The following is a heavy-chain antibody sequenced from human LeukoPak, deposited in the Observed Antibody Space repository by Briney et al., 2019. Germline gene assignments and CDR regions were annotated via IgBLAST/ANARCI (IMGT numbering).Heavy chain of an antibody. J-gene: IGHJ1*01. CDR3: ARGSYDSSDFEYFHH. D-gene: IGHD3-22*01. Sequence: PSETLSLTCTVSGGSISSYYWSWIRQPPGKGLEWIGYIYYSGSTNYNPSLKSRVTISVDTSKNQFSLKLSSVTAADTAVYYCARGSYDSSDFEYFHHWGQGTLVTVSS. CDR2: IYYSGST. V-gene: IGHV4-59*01. CDR1: GGSISSYY.